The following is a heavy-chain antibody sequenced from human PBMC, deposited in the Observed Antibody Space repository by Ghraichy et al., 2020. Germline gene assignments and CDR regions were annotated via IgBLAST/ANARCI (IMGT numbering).Heavy chain of an antibody. CDR3: ARHRHVGRAFDM. V-gene: IGHV4-34*01. CDR2: VSDSGNT. J-gene: IGHJ3*02. CDR1: GGSLSGYF. Sequence: SETLSLTCAVYGGSLSGYFWSWIRQPPGKGPEWIGEVSDSGNTNYNPSLKSRVLISLDTSQNQLSLKLSSVTAADTAVYYCARHRHVGRAFDMWGQGTLVSVS.